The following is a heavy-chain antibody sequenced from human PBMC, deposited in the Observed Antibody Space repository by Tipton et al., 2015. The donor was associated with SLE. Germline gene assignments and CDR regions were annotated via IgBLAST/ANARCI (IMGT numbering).Heavy chain of an antibody. CDR3: VAAGSIDI. D-gene: IGHD6-13*01. CDR2: IWYDGSQK. CDR1: GVTSSRHG. Sequence: SGVTSSRHGFHWVRQAPGKGLAWVAVIWYDGSQKYYGDSVKGRFTISRDDPRKMVYLQMNSLRVEDTAVYYCVAAGSIDIWGQGTLVTVSS. V-gene: IGHV3-33*01. J-gene: IGHJ1*01.